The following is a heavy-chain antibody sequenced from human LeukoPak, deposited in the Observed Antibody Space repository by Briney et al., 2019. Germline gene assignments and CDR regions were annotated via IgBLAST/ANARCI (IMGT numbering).Heavy chain of an antibody. V-gene: IGHV3-74*01. D-gene: IGHD3-22*01. CDR1: GLPFSSFW. J-gene: IGHJ1*01. CDR2: IKSDGRT. CDR3: ARAPSEIGGYYPEYFRH. Sequence: PGGSLKLSFAASGLPFSSFWMHGVRQAPGKGLVWVSRIKSDGRTNYADSVKGRFTISRDNAKNTVSLQMNSLRVEDTGVYYCARAPSEIGGYYPEYFRHWGQGTLVTVSS.